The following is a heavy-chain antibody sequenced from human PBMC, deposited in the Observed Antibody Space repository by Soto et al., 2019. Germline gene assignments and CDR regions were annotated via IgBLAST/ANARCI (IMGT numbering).Heavy chain of an antibody. CDR2: ISDSGGGT. V-gene: IGHV3-23*01. CDR3: AKVGQYDSSGYYGAHYYYYGVDV. D-gene: IGHD3-22*01. Sequence: EVQLLESGGGLVQTGGSLRLTCAASGFTFSSYAMSWVRQAPGKGLEWVSGISDSGGGTYYADSVKGRFTISRDNSKNTLYLQMNSLRAEDTAVYYCAKVGQYDSSGYYGAHYYYYGVDVWGQGTTVTVAS. J-gene: IGHJ6*02. CDR1: GFTFSSYA.